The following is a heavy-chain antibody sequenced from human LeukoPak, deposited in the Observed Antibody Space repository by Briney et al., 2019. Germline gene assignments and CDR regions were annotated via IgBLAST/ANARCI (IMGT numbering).Heavy chain of an antibody. CDR2: ISAGGGST. CDR1: GITLRNYA. D-gene: IGHD3-22*01. Sequence: GGSLRLSCAVSGITLRNYAVTWVRQAPGKGLEWVSLISAGGGSTYYADSVKGRFTISRDNSMNTLFLEMSSLRAEDTAVYYCAKTFYYDSSGYYKPFDYWGQETLVTVSS. V-gene: IGHV3-23*01. J-gene: IGHJ4*02. CDR3: AKTFYYDSSGYYKPFDY.